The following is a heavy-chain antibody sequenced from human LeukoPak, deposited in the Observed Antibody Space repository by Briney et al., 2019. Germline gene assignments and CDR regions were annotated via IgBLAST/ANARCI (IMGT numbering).Heavy chain of an antibody. Sequence: ASVNVSCKASGYTLTCYGVSWVRQAPGQGLEWMGWISVYNGNTNYAQKLQGRVTMTTDTSTRTAYMELRSLRFDDTAVYYCARDSGYSGYVLFDYWGQGTLVTVSS. J-gene: IGHJ4*02. CDR1: GYTLTCYG. CDR3: ARDSGYSGYVLFDY. V-gene: IGHV1-18*01. D-gene: IGHD5-12*01. CDR2: ISVYNGNT.